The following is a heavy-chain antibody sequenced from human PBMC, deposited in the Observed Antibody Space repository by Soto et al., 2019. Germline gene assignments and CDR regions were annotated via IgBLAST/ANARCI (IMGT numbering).Heavy chain of an antibody. Sequence: VALVESGGGLVQPGGSLTLACAASGVNFKTYEMNWVRQAPGKGLEWISYISVSGRTIYYADSVQGRVNISRDNAKESVSLQLTSLRAADTAVYHCARRATIYYDALTGYEEAGMDVWGQGTTVTGSS. CDR2: ISVSGRTI. D-gene: IGHD3-9*01. J-gene: IGHJ6*02. V-gene: IGHV3-48*03. CDR1: GVNFKTYE. CDR3: ARRATIYYDALTGYEEAGMDV.